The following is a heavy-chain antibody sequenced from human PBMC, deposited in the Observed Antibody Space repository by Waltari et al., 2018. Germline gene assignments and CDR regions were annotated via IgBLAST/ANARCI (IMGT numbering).Heavy chain of an antibody. J-gene: IGHJ1*01. V-gene: IGHV4-4*08. D-gene: IGHD4-17*01. CDR2: SYTSGST. Sequence: VQLVESGGGLVKPGGSLRLSCAASGFTFSSYSMNWVRQAPGKGLEWIGRSYTSGSTNYNPSLKSRVTISVDTSKNQFSLKLSSVTAADTAVYYCAVESTVTTGYFQHWGQGTLVTVSS. CDR3: AVESTVTTGYFQH. CDR1: GFTFSSYS.